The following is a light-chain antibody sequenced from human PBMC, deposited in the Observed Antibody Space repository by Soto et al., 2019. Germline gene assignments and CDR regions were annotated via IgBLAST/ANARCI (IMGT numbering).Light chain of an antibody. V-gene: IGKV1-5*01. J-gene: IGKJ1*01. CDR2: DAS. CDR3: QQYNSYPWT. Sequence: DIQMTQSPSSLSASVGDRFTITCRASQSISTYLNWYQQKPGKAPKLLIYDASSLESGVPSRFSGSGSGTEFTLTISSLQPDDFATYYCQQYNSYPWTFGQGTKVDIK. CDR1: QSISTY.